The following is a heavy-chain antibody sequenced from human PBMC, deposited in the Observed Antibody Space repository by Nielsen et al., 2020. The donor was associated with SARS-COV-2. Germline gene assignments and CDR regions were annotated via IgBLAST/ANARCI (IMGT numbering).Heavy chain of an antibody. V-gene: IGHV5-51*01. J-gene: IGHJ4*02. CDR2: IYPGDSDA. CDR1: GYSFLSYW. D-gene: IGHD3-10*01. CDR3: ARHADRYYYGSGSFYNY. Sequence: GESLKISCKTSGYSFLSYWIGWVRQRPGRGLEWVGVIYPGDSDARYSPSIRGRVTISVDKSITATYLQWSSLTAADTAIYYCARHADRYYYGSGSFYNYWGQGTLVTVSS.